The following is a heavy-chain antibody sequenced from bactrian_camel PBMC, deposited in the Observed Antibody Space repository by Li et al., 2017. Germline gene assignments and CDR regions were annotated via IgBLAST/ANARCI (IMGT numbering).Heavy chain of an antibody. CDR2: INPRGGL. D-gene: IGHD6*01. Sequence: QLVESGGGSVSAGGSLRLSCAASGFTDSRKFVGWFRQAPGKEREADAGINPRGGLYYADSVKGRFTISVDNAKNPVMVYLKMPTLKPDDTAMYYCAAGSWVAGSLDEHDYVHWGQGTQVTVS. J-gene: IGHJ4*01. CDR1: GFTDSRKF. CDR3: AAGSWVAGSLDEHDYVH. V-gene: IGHV3S53*01.